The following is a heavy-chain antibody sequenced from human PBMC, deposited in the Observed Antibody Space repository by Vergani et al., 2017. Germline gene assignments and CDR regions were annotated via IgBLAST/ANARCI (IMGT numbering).Heavy chain of an antibody. CDR2: INPNGGDT. V-gene: IGHV1-2*02. Sequence: QVQLVKSGAEVKKPGASVRVSCKASGYTFTENYMHWVRQAPGQGLEWMGWINPNGGDTKFAQSFQGRVTFASDTSITTAYLEVKALTSDDTAIYFCTTRSGRCPSKAFDIWGGERLVAVSS. J-gene: IGHJ3*02. CDR1: GYTFTENY. CDR3: TTRSGRCPSKAFDI. D-gene: IGHD6-19*01.